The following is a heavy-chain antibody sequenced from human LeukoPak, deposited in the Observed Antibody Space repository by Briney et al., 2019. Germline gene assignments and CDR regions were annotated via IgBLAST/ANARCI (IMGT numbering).Heavy chain of an antibody. V-gene: IGHV4-59*12. D-gene: IGHD1-26*01. CDR3: ARDFSSSSGSYFDY. Sequence: SETLSLTCTVSGGSISSYYWSWIRQPPGKGLEWIGYIYYSGSTNYNPSLKSRVTISVDTSKNQFSLKLSSVTAADTAVYYCARDFSSSSGSYFDYWGQGTLVTVSS. CDR2: IYYSGST. J-gene: IGHJ4*02. CDR1: GGSISSYY.